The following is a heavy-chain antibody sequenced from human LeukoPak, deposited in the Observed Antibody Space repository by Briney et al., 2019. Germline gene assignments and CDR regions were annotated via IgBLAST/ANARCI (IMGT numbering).Heavy chain of an antibody. CDR2: ISGSGGST. Sequence: PGGSLRLSCAASGFTFSSYAMSWVRRAPGKGLEWVSAISGSGGSTYYADSVKGRFTISRDNSKNTLYLQMNSLRAEDTAVYYCARGIAAAGSPGWYFDLWGRGTLVTVSS. D-gene: IGHD6-13*01. J-gene: IGHJ2*01. CDR3: ARGIAAAGSPGWYFDL. CDR1: GFTFSSYA. V-gene: IGHV3-23*01.